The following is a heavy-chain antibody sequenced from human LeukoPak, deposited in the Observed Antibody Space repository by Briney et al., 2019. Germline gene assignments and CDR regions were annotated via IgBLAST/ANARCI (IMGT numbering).Heavy chain of an antibody. D-gene: IGHD3-10*01. Sequence: SETLSLTRAVYSGSFSGYYWTWFRQPPGKGLEWIGEFNHNWGAKYNPSLRSRATISVDTSKNHLSLSLNSVTAADTAVYYCAASLWFGIYPDYWGQGSLVTVSS. CDR2: FNHNWGA. V-gene: IGHV4-34*01. J-gene: IGHJ4*02. CDR1: SGSFSGYY. CDR3: AASLWFGIYPDY.